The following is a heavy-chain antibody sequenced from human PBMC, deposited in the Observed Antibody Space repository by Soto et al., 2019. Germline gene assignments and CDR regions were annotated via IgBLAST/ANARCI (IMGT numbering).Heavy chain of an antibody. V-gene: IGHV3-74*01. CDR2: INSDGSST. Sequence: GGSLTLSCAASGSTFSSYWMHWVRQAPGKGLVWVSRINSDGSSTSYADSVKGRFTISRDNAKNTLYLQMNSLRAEDTAVYYCARAATSFGVVDYYYGMDVWGQGTTVTVSS. J-gene: IGHJ6*02. CDR1: GSTFSSYW. D-gene: IGHD3-3*01. CDR3: ARAATSFGVVDYYYGMDV.